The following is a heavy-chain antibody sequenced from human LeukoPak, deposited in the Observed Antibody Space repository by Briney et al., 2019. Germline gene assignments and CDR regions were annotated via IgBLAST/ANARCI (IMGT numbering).Heavy chain of an antibody. J-gene: IGHJ4*02. Sequence: SETLSLTCTVSGYSIGSGYYWGWIRQPPGKGLEWIGNIYHSGSTYYNPSLKSRVTISVDTSKNQVSLKVSSVTAADTAVYHCARVHYDILTGPDYWGQGTLVTVSS. D-gene: IGHD3-9*01. CDR3: ARVHYDILTGPDY. CDR1: GYSIGSGYY. CDR2: IYHSGST. V-gene: IGHV4-38-2*02.